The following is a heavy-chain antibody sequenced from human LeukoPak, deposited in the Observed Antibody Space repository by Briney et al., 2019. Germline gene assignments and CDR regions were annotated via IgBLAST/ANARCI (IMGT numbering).Heavy chain of an antibody. V-gene: IGHV3-48*03. CDR2: ISSSGSTI. CDR1: GFTFSSYE. J-gene: IGHJ4*02. Sequence: GGSLRLSCAASGFTFSSYEMNWVRQAPGKGLEWVSYISSSGSTIYYADSVKGRFTISRDNAKNSLYLQMNSLRAEDTAVYYCAGTTVVTPWDYWGQGTLVTVSS. CDR3: AGTTVVTPWDY. D-gene: IGHD4-23*01.